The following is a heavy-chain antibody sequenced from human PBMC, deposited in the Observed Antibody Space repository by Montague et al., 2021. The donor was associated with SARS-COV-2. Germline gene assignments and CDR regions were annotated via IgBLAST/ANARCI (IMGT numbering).Heavy chain of an antibody. CDR2: IYSGGST. D-gene: IGHD3-10*01. V-gene: IGHV3-66*02. Sequence: SLRLSCAASGFTVSSNYMSWVRQAPGKGLEWVSVIYSGGSTYYADSVKGRFTISRDNSKSTLYLQMNSLRAEDTAVYYCARELKGYFDYWGQGTLVTVSS. CDR1: GFTVSSNY. CDR3: ARELKGYFDY. J-gene: IGHJ4*02.